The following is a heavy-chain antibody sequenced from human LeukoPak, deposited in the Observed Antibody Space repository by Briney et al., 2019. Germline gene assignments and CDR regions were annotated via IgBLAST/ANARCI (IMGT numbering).Heavy chain of an antibody. V-gene: IGHV4-4*07. CDR2: IYTSGST. J-gene: IGHJ6*02. D-gene: IGHD2-15*01. CDR1: CLSISILY. CDR3: ARVGCSGGSCYPRSYYYYGMDV. Sequence: WDTLSLMRTVSCLSISILYWGWIWQPAGRGREWIACIYTSGSTNYNPSLKSRVTISVDTSKNQFSLKLSSVTAADTAVYYCARVGCSGGSCYPRSYYYYGMDVWGQGTTVTVSS.